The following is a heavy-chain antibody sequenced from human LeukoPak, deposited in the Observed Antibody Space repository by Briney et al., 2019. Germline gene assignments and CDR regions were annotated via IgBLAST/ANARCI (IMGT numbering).Heavy chain of an antibody. CDR2: IYPGDSDA. V-gene: IGHV5-51*01. D-gene: IGHD1-26*01. Sequence: GESLKISCKSSGYSFTSYWIAWVRQMPGKGLKWMGIIYPGDSDARYSPSFQGQVTISADKSISTAYLQWSSLKASDTAMYYCARRRDLYSGSYYPFDYWGQGTLVTVSS. J-gene: IGHJ4*02. CDR3: ARRRDLYSGSYYPFDY. CDR1: GYSFTSYW.